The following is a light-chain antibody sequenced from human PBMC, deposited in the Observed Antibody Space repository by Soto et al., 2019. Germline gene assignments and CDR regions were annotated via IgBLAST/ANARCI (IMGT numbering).Light chain of an antibody. CDR2: GAS. CDR1: QSVSTNY. V-gene: IGKV3-20*01. J-gene: IGKJ1*01. CDR3: QQYGSSGT. Sequence: EIVLTQSPGTLSLSPGERATLYCRASQSVSTNYLAWYQQKPGQAPRLLIYGASNRATGIPDRFSGSGSGTDFTLTISRLEPEDFAVYYCQQYGSSGTFGQGTKVDI.